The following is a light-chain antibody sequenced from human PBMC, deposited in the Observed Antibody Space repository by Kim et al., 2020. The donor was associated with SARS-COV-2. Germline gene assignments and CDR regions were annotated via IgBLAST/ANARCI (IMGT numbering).Light chain of an antibody. CDR1: QSISIW. J-gene: IGKJ5*01. CDR3: QQYKSYSIT. Sequence: ASVGDRVTITCRASQSISIWLAWYQQKPGKAPNLLIYDASSLESGVPSRFSGSGSGTEFTLTISSLQPDDFATYYCQQYKSYSITFGQGTRLEIK. CDR2: DAS. V-gene: IGKV1-5*01.